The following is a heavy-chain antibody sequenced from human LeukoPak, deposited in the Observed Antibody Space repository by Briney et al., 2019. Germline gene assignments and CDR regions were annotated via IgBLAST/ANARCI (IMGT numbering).Heavy chain of an antibody. CDR2: ISSSSSYI. J-gene: IGHJ4*02. CDR3: ARGGGYSGYDWADY. D-gene: IGHD5-12*01. V-gene: IGHV3-21*01. Sequence: KSGGSLRLSCAASGFTFSSYSMNWVRQAPGKGLEWVSSISSSSSYIYYADSVKGRFTISRDNAKNSLYLQMNSLRAEDTAVYYCARGGGYSGYDWADYWGQGTLVTVSS. CDR1: GFTFSSYS.